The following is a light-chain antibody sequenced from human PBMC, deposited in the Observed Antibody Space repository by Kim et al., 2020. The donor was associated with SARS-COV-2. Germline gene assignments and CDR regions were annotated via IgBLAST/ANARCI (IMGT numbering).Light chain of an antibody. CDR3: QQYGSTPYT. J-gene: IGKJ2*01. V-gene: IGKV3-20*01. CDR1: QSVGSSL. CDR2: EAF. Sequence: LAPGESATLYCRARQSVGSSLLAWYQQKPGQAPRLLIYEAFKRVAGIPDRFSGSGSGTDFTLTISRPEPEDFAMYYCQQYGSTPYTFGQGTKLEI.